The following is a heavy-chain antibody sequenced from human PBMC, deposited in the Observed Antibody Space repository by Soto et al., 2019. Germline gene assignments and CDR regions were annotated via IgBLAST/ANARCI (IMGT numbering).Heavy chain of an antibody. J-gene: IGHJ5*02. CDR3: ARDLGVTTVTNPWFDP. CDR2: IGTSSTDM. CDR1: GFTFSTYT. V-gene: IGHV3-21*01. Sequence: EVQLVESGGGLVKPGGSLRLSCAASGFTFSTYTMNWVRQAPGMGLEWVSSIGTSSTDMYYADSVKGRFTISRDNAKNSLYLRMNSLRAEDTAIYYCARDLGVTTVTNPWFDPWGQGSLVTVSS. D-gene: IGHD4-4*01.